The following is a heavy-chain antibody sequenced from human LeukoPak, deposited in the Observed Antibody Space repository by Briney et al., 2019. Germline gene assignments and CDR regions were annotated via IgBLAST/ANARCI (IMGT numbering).Heavy chain of an antibody. CDR2: ITYDGSNK. D-gene: IGHD4-17*01. CDR3: AKADYGDYYFDY. V-gene: IGHV3-30*18. J-gene: IGHJ4*02. Sequence: GGSLRLSCAASGFSFSNYGMHWVRQASGKGLEWVANITYDGSNKYYADSVKGRFTISRDNSKNTLYLQMNILRAEDTAVYYCAKADYGDYYFDYWGQGTLVTVSS. CDR1: GFSFSNYG.